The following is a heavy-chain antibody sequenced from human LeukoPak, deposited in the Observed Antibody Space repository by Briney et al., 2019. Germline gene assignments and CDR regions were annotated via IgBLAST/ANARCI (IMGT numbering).Heavy chain of an antibody. J-gene: IGHJ2*01. Sequence: SETLSLTCTVSGDSISTYYWSWIRQPPGKRLEWIGYIFYSGSTNYNPSLKSRVTISLGTSKNQFSLELKSVTAADTDVYYCARRTGAQFWYFDLWGRGTLVTVSS. V-gene: IGHV4-59*01. CDR2: IFYSGST. D-gene: IGHD3/OR15-3a*01. CDR3: ARRTGAQFWYFDL. CDR1: GDSISTYY.